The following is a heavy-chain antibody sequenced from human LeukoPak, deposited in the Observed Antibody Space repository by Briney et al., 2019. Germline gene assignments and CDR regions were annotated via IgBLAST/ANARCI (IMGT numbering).Heavy chain of an antibody. J-gene: IGHJ3*02. V-gene: IGHV1-69*06. CDR3: ARAAGIVVVVAADGNDAFDI. D-gene: IGHD2-15*01. CDR2: IIPIFGTA. CDR1: GGTFSSYA. Sequence: SVKVSCKASGGTFSSYAISWVRQAPGQGLEWMGGIIPIFGTANYAQKFQGRVTITADKSTSTAYMELSSLRSEDTAVYYCARAAGIVVVVAADGNDAFDIWGQGTMVTVSS.